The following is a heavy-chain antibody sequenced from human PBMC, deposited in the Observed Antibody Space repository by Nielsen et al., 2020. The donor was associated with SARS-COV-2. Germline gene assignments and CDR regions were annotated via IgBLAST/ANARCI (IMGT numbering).Heavy chain of an antibody. Sequence: GESLKISCAASGFTFSDYSMIWVRQAPGEGLEWVSFISSSSRYIYYADSVKGRFTISRDNAKNTLYLQMNSLRAEDTAVYYCAKDYDSSGYPGLDAFDIWGQGTMVTVSS. CDR2: ISSSSRYI. CDR1: GFTFSDYS. J-gene: IGHJ3*02. CDR3: AKDYDSSGYPGLDAFDI. V-gene: IGHV3-21*04. D-gene: IGHD3-22*01.